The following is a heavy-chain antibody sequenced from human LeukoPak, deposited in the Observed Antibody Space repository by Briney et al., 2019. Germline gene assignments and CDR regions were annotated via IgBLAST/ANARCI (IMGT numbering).Heavy chain of an antibody. CDR2: IGASGDDT. CDR1: GFTFSNYA. CDR3: AKDSGIAVAGTFDY. D-gene: IGHD6-19*01. Sequence: RGSLRLSCAASGFTFSNYAMSWVRQAPGKGLEWVSSIGASGDDTHYSDSAKGRFTISRDNSKNTLYLQMNSLRAEDTAVYYCAKDSGIAVAGTFDYWGQGTLVTVSS. V-gene: IGHV3-23*01. J-gene: IGHJ4*02.